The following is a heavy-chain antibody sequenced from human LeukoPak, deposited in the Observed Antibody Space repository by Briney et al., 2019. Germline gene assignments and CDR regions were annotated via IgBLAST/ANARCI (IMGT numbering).Heavy chain of an antibody. CDR1: GFTFNNYW. D-gene: IGHD3-3*01. CDR3: ARTYDFGRGPPGDAFDN. V-gene: IGHV3-7*01. Sequence: GGSLRLSCAASGFTFNNYWMTWVRQAPGKGLEWVANIKQDESEKYYVDSVKGRFTISRDNAQESVFLQMNSLRADDTAVYYCARTYDFGRGPPGDAFDNWGPGTLVTVSS. CDR2: IKQDESEK. J-gene: IGHJ3*02.